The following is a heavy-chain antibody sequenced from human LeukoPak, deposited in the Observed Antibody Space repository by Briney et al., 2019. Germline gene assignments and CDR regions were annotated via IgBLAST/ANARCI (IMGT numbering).Heavy chain of an antibody. V-gene: IGHV1-24*01. D-gene: IGHD6-19*01. CDR1: GYSLTELS. CDR2: FDPEDGET. CDR3: ATEPRGYSSGWLYYFDY. Sequence: ASVKVSCKVSGYSLTELSMHWVRQAPGKGPEWMGGFDPEDGETIYAQKFQGRVTMTEDTSTDTAYMELSSLRSEDTAVYYCATEPRGYSSGWLYYFDYWGQGTLVTVSS. J-gene: IGHJ4*02.